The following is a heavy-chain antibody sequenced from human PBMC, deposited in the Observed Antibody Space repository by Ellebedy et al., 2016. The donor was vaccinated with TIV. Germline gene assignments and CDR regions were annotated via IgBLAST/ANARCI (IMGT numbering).Heavy chain of an antibody. Sequence: AASVKVSCKASGGTFSSYAISWVRQAPGQGLEWMGRIIPILGIANYAQKFQGRVTITADKSKSTAYMELSSLRSEDTAVYYCARDLSGGYPNHWGQGTLVTVSS. CDR3: ARDLSGGYPNH. CDR2: IIPILGIA. CDR1: GGTFSSYA. V-gene: IGHV1-69*04. J-gene: IGHJ4*02. D-gene: IGHD5-18*01.